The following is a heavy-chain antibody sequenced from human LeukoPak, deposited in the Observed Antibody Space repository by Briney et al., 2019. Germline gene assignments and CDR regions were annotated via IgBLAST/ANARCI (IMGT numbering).Heavy chain of an antibody. CDR3: TTDEERYRSGGSCPYFDY. CDR2: IKSKTDGGTT. V-gene: IGHV3-15*01. CDR1: GFTFSDYA. J-gene: IGHJ4*02. D-gene: IGHD2-15*01. Sequence: GGSLRLSCAASGFTFSDYAMHWVRQAPGKGLEWVGRIKSKTDGGTTDYAAPVKGRFTISRDDSKNTLYLQMNSLKTEDTAVYYCTTDEERYRSGGSCPYFDYWGQGTLVTVSS.